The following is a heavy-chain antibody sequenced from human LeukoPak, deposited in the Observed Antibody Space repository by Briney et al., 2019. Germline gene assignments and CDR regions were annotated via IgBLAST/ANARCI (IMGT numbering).Heavy chain of an antibody. D-gene: IGHD3-3*01. CDR3: ARDQGGAIYDFWSGYTPYYYYGMDV. V-gene: IGHV3-33*01. J-gene: IGHJ6*02. Sequence: GGSLRLSCAASGFTFSSYGMHWVRQAPGKGLEWVAVIWYDGSNKYYADSVKGRFTIPRDNAKNTLYLQMNSLRAEDTAVYYCARDQGGAIYDFWSGYTPYYYYGMDVWGQGTTVTVSS. CDR2: IWYDGSNK. CDR1: GFTFSSYG.